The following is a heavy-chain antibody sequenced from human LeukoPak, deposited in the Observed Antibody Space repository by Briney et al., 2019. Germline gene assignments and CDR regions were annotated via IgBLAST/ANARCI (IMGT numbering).Heavy chain of an antibody. V-gene: IGHV3-74*01. J-gene: IGHJ4*02. CDR2: IKTDGTVT. CDR3: ATKQWLAPPPDS. Sequence: GGSLRLSCAASGFTFSKYWMLWVRQAPGKGLESVSRIKTDGTVTTYADSVKGRFTVSRDNAYNTMFLQMNSVRDEDTAVYYCATKQWLAPPPDSWGQGTPVTVSS. CDR1: GFTFSKYW. D-gene: IGHD6-19*01.